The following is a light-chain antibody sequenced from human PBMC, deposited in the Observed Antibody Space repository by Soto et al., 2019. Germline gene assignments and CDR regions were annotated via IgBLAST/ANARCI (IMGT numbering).Light chain of an antibody. CDR2: AAS. CDR1: HDINSY. Sequence: DIQLTQSPSFLSASVGDRVTITCRASHDINSYLAWYQQSPGKAPKLLIYAASTLHNAVPSRFSGGGSGTDFSLTISSLQPEDFTTYYCQQLMSYPRTFGQGTTVEF. J-gene: IGKJ1*01. CDR3: QQLMSYPRT. V-gene: IGKV1-9*01.